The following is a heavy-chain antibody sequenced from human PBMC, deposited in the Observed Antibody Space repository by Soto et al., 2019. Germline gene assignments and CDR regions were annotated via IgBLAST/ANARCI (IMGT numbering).Heavy chain of an antibody. V-gene: IGHV3-15*05. D-gene: IGHD1-26*01. CDR2: IKSEPDGGTI. Sequence: EVQLVESGGGLVKPGGPLKPPCEAPGFTSSNAWMPWVGQPPGKGLEWVGQIKSEPDGGTIDYATPVKGRFTISRDDSKNTLYLQMNNLNTEDTGVYYCTTSWEWEKLYFDYWGQGTLVTVSS. CDR1: GFTSSNAW. CDR3: TTSWEWEKLYFDY. J-gene: IGHJ4*02.